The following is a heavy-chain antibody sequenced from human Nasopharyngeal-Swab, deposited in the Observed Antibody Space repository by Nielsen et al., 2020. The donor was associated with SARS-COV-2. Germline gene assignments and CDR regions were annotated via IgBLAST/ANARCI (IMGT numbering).Heavy chain of an antibody. D-gene: IGHD3-10*01. Sequence: GESLKISCAASGLTVSSTYMGWVRRAPGKGLEWLSILNTGGSTYYADSVEGRFTISRDTSENTLYLQMDNLGVEDTAVYYCVTDLTYGSGTYFYYWGQGARVTVSS. CDR1: GLTVSSTY. CDR3: VTDLTYGSGTYFYY. V-gene: IGHV3-53*01. J-gene: IGHJ4*02. CDR2: LNTGGST.